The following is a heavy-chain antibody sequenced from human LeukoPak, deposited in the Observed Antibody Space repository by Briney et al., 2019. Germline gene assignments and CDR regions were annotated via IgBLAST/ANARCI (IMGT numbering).Heavy chain of an antibody. D-gene: IGHD3-10*01. CDR3: ARARERDGITLGAFDI. CDR1: GFTFSSYS. Sequence: GGSLRLSCAASGFTFSSYSMNWVRQAPGKGLEWVSSISSSSSYIYYADSVKGRFTISRDNAKNSLYLQMNSLRAEDTAVYYCARARERDGITLGAFDIWGQGTMVTVSS. CDR2: ISSSSSYI. V-gene: IGHV3-21*01. J-gene: IGHJ3*02.